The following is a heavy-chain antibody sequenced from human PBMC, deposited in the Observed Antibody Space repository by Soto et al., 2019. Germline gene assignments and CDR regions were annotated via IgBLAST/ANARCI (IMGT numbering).Heavy chain of an antibody. D-gene: IGHD2-15*01. CDR1: GFTFSSYA. Sequence: PGGSLRLSCAASGFTFSSYAMHWVRQAPGKGLEWVAVISYDGSNKYYADSVKGRFTISRDNSKNTLYLQMNSLGAEDTAVYYYARALPNCSGGSCHKYYYYGMDVWGQGTTVTVSS. J-gene: IGHJ6*02. V-gene: IGHV3-30-3*01. CDR2: ISYDGSNK. CDR3: ARALPNCSGGSCHKYYYYGMDV.